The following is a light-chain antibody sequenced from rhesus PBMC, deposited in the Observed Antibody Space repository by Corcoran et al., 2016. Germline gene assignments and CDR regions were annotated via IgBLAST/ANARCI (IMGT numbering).Light chain of an antibody. Sequence: QAALTQPRSVSGSPGQSVTISCPGTSSDIGGYNYVSWYQHPPGTAPKLMIYEVSKLPSGVSDRFAGSKSGNTASLPISGLQSEDEADYYCSSYAGSNTYVFGSGTKLTVL. J-gene: IGLJ6*01. CDR3: SSYAGSNTYV. CDR2: EVS. V-gene: IGLV2-32*02. CDR1: SSDIGGYNY.